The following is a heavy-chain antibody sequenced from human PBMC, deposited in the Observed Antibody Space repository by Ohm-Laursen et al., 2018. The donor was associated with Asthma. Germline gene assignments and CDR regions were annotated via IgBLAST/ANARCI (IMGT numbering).Heavy chain of an antibody. V-gene: IGHV3-7*05. Sequence: SLRLSCTASGLSLSTYCMTWVRQGPGKGPEWVAHIKEDGSETSYLDSLKGRMTISRDNAKNSVYLQMNSLRAEDTAVYYCARFGRDYRSHGMDVWGQGTTVTVSS. CDR3: ARFGRDYRSHGMDV. CDR1: GLSLSTYC. CDR2: IKEDGSET. J-gene: IGHJ6*02. D-gene: IGHD4-11*01.